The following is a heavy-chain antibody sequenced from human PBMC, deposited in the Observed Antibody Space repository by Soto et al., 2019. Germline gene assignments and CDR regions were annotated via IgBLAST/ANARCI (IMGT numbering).Heavy chain of an antibody. CDR1: GFPFSSYG. V-gene: IGHV3-33*01. Sequence: GGSRRLSCAASGFPFSSYGMHWVRQAPGKGLEWVAVIWYDGSNKYYADSVKGRLTISRDNSKNTLYLQMNSLRAEDTAVYYCARGDGGDDAFDIWGQGTMVTVSS. CDR3: ARGDGGDDAFDI. J-gene: IGHJ3*02. CDR2: IWYDGSNK.